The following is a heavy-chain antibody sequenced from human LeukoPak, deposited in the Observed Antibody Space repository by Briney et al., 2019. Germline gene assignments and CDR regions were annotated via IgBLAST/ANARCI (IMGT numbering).Heavy chain of an antibody. J-gene: IGHJ3*02. CDR1: GYTFTDYY. D-gene: IGHD3-22*01. CDR3: ASTYYDSSGPLAFDI. V-gene: IGHV1-46*01. Sequence: ASVKVSCKASGYTFTDYYMHWVRQAPGQGLEWMGIINPSGGSTSYAQKFQGRVTMTRDTSTSTVYMELSSLRSEDTAVYYCASTYYDSSGPLAFDIWGQGTMVTVSS. CDR2: INPSGGST.